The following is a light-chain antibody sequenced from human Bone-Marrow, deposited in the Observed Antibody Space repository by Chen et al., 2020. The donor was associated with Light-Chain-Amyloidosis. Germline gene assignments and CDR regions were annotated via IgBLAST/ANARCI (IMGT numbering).Light chain of an antibody. V-gene: IGLV3-25*03. CDR1: DLPTKY. Sequence: SYELTQPPSVSVSPGQWARIACSGDDLPTKYAYWYQQKPGQAPVLVIQRDNERPSGTSERFAGSSSGTTATLTNSGVQAEDEADYHCQSADSSGTYEVIFGGGTKLTVL. J-gene: IGLJ2*01. CDR2: RDN. CDR3: QSADSSGTYEVI.